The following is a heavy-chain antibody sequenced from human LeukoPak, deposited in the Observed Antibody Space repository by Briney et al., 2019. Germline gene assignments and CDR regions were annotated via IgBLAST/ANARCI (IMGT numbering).Heavy chain of an antibody. CDR3: AKDIGRVDTASTYMDV. CDR1: GFTFSSYD. Sequence: PGGSLRLSCAASGFTFSSYDIHWVRQATGKGLEWVSGIGTAGEIYYPGSVKGRFTISRDNAKNSLYLQMNSLRVEDTALYYCAKDIGRVDTASTYMDVWGKGTTVTISS. J-gene: IGHJ6*03. V-gene: IGHV3-13*01. CDR2: IGTAGEI. D-gene: IGHD5-18*01.